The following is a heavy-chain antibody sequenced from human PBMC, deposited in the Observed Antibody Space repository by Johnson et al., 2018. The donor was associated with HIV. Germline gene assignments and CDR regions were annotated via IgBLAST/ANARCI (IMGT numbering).Heavy chain of an antibody. V-gene: IGHV3-66*01. D-gene: IGHD1-7*01. CDR2: IYSGGST. CDR3: ARDQAGTTDDAFDI. J-gene: IGHJ3*02. Sequence: VQLVESGGGLVQPGGSLRLSCAASGFTVSSNYMSWVRQAPGKGLEWVSVIYSGGSTYYADSVKGRFTISRDNSKNTLYLQMNSLRAEDPAVYYCARDQAGTTDDAFDIWGRGTKVTVSS. CDR1: GFTVSSNY.